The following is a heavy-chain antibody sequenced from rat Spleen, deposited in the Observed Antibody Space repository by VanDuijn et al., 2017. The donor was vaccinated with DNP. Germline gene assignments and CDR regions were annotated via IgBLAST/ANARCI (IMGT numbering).Heavy chain of an antibody. J-gene: IGHJ2*01. V-gene: IGHV3-1*01. CDR2: ISYSGST. Sequence: EVQLQESGSGLVKPSQSLSLTGSVTGYSITSNYWGWIRKFPGNKMEYIGHISYSGSTNYNPSLRSRISITRDTSKNHFFLHLNSVTTEDTATYYCARWTRYFDYWGQGVMVTVSS. D-gene: IGHD1-7*01. CDR3: ARWTRYFDY. CDR1: GYSITSNY.